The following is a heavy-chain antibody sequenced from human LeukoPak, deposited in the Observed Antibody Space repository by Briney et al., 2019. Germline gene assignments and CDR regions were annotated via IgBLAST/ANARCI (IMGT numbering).Heavy chain of an antibody. CDR1: GFTFSDYY. Sequence: SGGSLRLSCAASGFTFSDYYMSWIRQAPGKGLEWVSYISSSGSTIYYADSVKGRFTISRDNAKNPLYLQMNSLRAEDTAVYYCARDRGPEMATISDYWGQGTLVTVSS. V-gene: IGHV3-11*01. D-gene: IGHD5-24*01. CDR2: ISSSGSTI. CDR3: ARDRGPEMATISDY. J-gene: IGHJ4*02.